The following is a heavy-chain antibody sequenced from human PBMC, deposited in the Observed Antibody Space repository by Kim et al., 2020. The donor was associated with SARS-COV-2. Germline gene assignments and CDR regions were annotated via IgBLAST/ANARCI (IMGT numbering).Heavy chain of an antibody. J-gene: IGHJ3*02. CDR2: T. D-gene: IGHD3-10*01. V-gene: IGHV4-39*07. CDR3: ASLLWFYAFDI. Sequence: TYHNPSLKSRVTISVDTSKNQFSLKLSSVTAADTAVYYCASLLWFYAFDIWGQGTMVTVSS.